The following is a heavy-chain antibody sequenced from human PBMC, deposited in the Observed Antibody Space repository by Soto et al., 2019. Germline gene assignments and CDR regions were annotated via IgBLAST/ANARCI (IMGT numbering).Heavy chain of an antibody. V-gene: IGHV3-33*01. CDR2: IWYGGTNI. CDR1: GFTFSSYA. Sequence: HPGGSLRLSCAASGFTFSSYAMHWVRQAPGKGLEWVAVIWYGGTNIYYADSVKGRVTISRDNSKSTLYLQMNTLRAEDTAVYHCARDREVHSVVVPAAIFPHAFDIWGQGTMVTVSS. D-gene: IGHD2-2*01. CDR3: ARDREVHSVVVPAAIFPHAFDI. J-gene: IGHJ3*02.